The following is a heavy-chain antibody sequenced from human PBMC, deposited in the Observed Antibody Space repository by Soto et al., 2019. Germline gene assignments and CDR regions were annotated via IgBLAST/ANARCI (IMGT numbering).Heavy chain of an antibody. CDR3: ARVRMDTAMVWEDY. V-gene: IGHV4-31*03. J-gene: IGHJ4*02. CDR2: IYYSGST. D-gene: IGHD5-18*01. CDR1: GGSLSSGGYH. Sequence: PSEALSLTCTVSGGSLSSGGYHWSWIRQHPGKGLEGIGYIYYSGSTYYNPSLKSRVTISVDTSKNQFSLKLSSVTAADTAVYYCARVRMDTAMVWEDYWGRGTLVTVSS.